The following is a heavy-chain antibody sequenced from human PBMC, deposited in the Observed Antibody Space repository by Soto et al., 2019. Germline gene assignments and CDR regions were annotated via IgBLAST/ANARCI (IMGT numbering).Heavy chain of an antibody. CDR3: ARFSGSYYYAMDV. V-gene: IGHV4-61*01. J-gene: IGHJ6*02. CDR1: GGSVNIGTYY. CDR2: INYSGST. Sequence: SETLSLTCTVPGGSVNIGTYYWSWIRQPPGKGLEWIGDINYSGSTNYNPSLKRRVTISVDTSKNQFSLQLKSVTAADTALYYCARFSGSYYYAMDVWGQGSTVTVSS. D-gene: IGHD6-19*01.